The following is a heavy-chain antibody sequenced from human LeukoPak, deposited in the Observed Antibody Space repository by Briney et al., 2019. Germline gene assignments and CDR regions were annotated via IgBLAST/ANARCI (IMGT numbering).Heavy chain of an antibody. CDR2: ISSSSSYI. Sequence: GGSLRLSCAASGFTFSSYSMNWFRQAPGKGLEWVSSISSSSSYIYYADSVKGRFTISRDNAKNSLYLQMNSLRAEDTAVYYCARSLRLLRFLEWLLSPFDYWGQGTLVTVSS. CDR1: GFTFSSYS. J-gene: IGHJ4*02. CDR3: ARSLRLLRFLEWLLSPFDY. V-gene: IGHV3-21*01. D-gene: IGHD3-3*01.